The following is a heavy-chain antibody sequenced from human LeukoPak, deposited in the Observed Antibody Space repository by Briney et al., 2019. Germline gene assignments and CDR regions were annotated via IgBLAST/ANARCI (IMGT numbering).Heavy chain of an antibody. Sequence: PSETLSLTCTVSGGSISSSSYYWGWIRQPPGKGLEWIGSIYYSGSTYYNPSLKSRVTISVDTSKNQFSLKLSSVAAADTAVYYCAREGDQMATIDYWGQGTLVTVSS. CDR1: GGSISSSSYY. CDR3: AREGDQMATIDY. J-gene: IGHJ4*02. D-gene: IGHD5-24*01. V-gene: IGHV4-39*07. CDR2: IYYSGST.